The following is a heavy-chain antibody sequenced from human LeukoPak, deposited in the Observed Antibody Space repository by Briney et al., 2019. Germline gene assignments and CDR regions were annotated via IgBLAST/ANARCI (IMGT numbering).Heavy chain of an antibody. CDR1: GGSISSYY. CDR3: AREQMTTVVTHADYYYYYYMDV. D-gene: IGHD4-23*01. CDR2: IYTSGST. J-gene: IGHJ6*03. V-gene: IGHV4-4*07. Sequence: KSSETLSLTCTVSGGSISSYYWSWIRQPAGKGLEWIGRIYTSGSTNYNPSLKSRVTMSVDTSKNQFSLKLSSVTAADTAVYYCAREQMTTVVTHADYYYYYYMDVWGKGTTVTVSS.